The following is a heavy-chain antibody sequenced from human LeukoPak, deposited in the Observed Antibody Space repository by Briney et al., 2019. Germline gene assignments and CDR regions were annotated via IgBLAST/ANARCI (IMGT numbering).Heavy chain of an antibody. D-gene: IGHD3-10*01. CDR3: VRQRGSSGTINHFDP. V-gene: IGHV5-51*01. CDR1: GSRFTTYS. CDR2: IYPVDSDS. Sequence: GESLKISCETSGSRFTTYSIGWVRQMPGTGLEWLGAIYPVDSDSRYSPSFQGQVVISADRSTRTAYLQWNSLKTSDTAMYYCVRQRGSSGTINHFDPWGQGTLVTVSS. J-gene: IGHJ5*02.